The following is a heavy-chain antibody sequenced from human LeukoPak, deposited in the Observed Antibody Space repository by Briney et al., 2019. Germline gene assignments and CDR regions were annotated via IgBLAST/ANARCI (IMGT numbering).Heavy chain of an antibody. V-gene: IGHV3-9*01. J-gene: IGHJ4*02. CDR1: GFTFDDYG. CDR2: ISWNSGSI. CDR3: AKDKFEQLGLRYFDY. Sequence: GGSLRLSCAASGFTFDDYGMSWVRQAPGKGLEWVSGISWNSGSIGYADSVKGRFTISRDNAKNSLYLQMNSLRAEDTALYYCAKDKFEQLGLRYFDYWGQGTLVTVSS. D-gene: IGHD6-13*01.